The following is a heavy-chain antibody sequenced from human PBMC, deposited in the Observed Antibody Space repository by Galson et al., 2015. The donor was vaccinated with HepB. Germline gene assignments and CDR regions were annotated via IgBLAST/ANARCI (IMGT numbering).Heavy chain of an antibody. CDR1: GFTFSSYA. CDR2: ILYDGSTN. CDR3: ARDYASSWYFNLYYGMGV. J-gene: IGHJ6*04. D-gene: IGHD6-13*01. V-gene: IGHV3-30*04. Sequence: SLRLSCAASGFTFSSYAMTWVRQAPGKGLEWVAVILYDGSTNYYAAAVRGRTTTARDTTKTTQDQQMNSLRAEDTAVYYCARDYASSWYFNLYYGMGVWGEETTVTVSS.